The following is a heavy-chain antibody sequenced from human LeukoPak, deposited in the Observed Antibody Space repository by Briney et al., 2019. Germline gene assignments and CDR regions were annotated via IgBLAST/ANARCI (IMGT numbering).Heavy chain of an antibody. Sequence: KTGGSLRLSCAASGFTFSSYSMNWVRQAPGKGLEWVSSISSSSSYIYYADSVKGRFTISRDNAKSSLYLQMNSLRAEDTAVYYCARDYYDSSGYAGGLDYWGQGTLVTVSS. D-gene: IGHD3-22*01. CDR3: ARDYYDSSGYAGGLDY. J-gene: IGHJ4*02. CDR1: GFTFSSYS. V-gene: IGHV3-21*01. CDR2: ISSSSSYI.